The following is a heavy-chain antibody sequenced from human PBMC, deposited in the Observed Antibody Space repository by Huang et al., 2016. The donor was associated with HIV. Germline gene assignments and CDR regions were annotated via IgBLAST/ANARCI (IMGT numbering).Heavy chain of an antibody. D-gene: IGHD3-22*01. CDR1: GGTFSSYA. CDR3: ARVESRRYYDSSGYYY. Sequence: QVQLVQSGAEVKKPGSSVKVSCKASGGTFSSYAISWVRQAPGQGLEWRGGIIPIFGTANYAQKFQGRVTITAAQSTSTAYMALSSLRSEDTAVYYCARVESRRYYDSSGYYYWGQGTLVTVSS. CDR2: IIPIFGTA. J-gene: IGHJ4*02. V-gene: IGHV1-69*01.